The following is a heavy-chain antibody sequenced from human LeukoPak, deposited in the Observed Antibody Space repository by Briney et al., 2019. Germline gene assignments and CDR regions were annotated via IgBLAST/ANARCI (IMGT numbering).Heavy chain of an antibody. D-gene: IGHD6-13*01. Sequence: SETLSLTCNVSGYSISNNYYWGWIRQPPGKGLEWIGSMHHSGSTFISPSLNSRVTISMQTSKNQFSLKLGSVTAADTAVYYCTRSTHSIRAAGGFDYWGQGTLVTVSS. CDR3: TRSTHSIRAAGGFDY. CDR1: GYSISNNYY. J-gene: IGHJ4*02. CDR2: MHHSGST. V-gene: IGHV4-38-2*02.